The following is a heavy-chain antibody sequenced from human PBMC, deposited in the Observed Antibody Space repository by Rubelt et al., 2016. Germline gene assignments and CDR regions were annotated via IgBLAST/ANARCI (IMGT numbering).Heavy chain of an antibody. D-gene: IGHD1-7*01. CDR1: GYSFTNYW. CDR3: ASSLNWNYGDYYYYYMDV. J-gene: IGHJ6*03. Sequence: EVQLVQSGAEVKKPGESLKISCKGSGYSFTNYWIGWVRQMPGKGLEWMGIIYPGDSDTRYSPSFQGQVTISADNSNTTAYLQWSSLKASDTAMYYWASSLNWNYGDYYYYYMDVWGKGTTVTVSS. V-gene: IGHV5-51*01. CDR2: IYPGDSDT.